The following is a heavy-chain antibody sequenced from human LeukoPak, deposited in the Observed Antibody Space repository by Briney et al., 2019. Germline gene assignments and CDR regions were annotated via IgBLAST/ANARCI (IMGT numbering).Heavy chain of an antibody. J-gene: IGHJ4*02. Sequence: SETLSLTCAVYGGSFSGYYWSWIRQPPGKGLEWIGEINHSGSTNYNPSLKSRVTISVDTTKNQFSLKLSSVTAADTAVYYCARDIVATRGDYWGQGTLVTVSS. CDR2: INHSGST. V-gene: IGHV4-34*01. D-gene: IGHD5-12*01. CDR1: GGSFSGYY. CDR3: ARDIVATRGDY.